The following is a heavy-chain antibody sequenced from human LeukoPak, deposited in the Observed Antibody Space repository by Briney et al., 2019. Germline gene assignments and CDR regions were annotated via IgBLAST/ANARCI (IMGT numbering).Heavy chain of an antibody. Sequence: GGSLRLSCAASGFRFRDYWMDWLRQAPGMGLEWVASIKPDGSQRDYVDSVKGRFTISRDNAQNSLYLQMNSLRVEDTTVYYCARDDASSSFTYWGQGALVTVSS. CDR2: IKPDGSQR. CDR3: ARDDASSSFTY. CDR1: GFRFRDYW. V-gene: IGHV3-7*01. J-gene: IGHJ4*02. D-gene: IGHD3-16*01.